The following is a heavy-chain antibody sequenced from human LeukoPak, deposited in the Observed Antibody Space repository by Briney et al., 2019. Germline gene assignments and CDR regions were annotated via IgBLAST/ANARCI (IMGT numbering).Heavy chain of an antibody. CDR3: ARGYCSGGSCWYFDY. D-gene: IGHD2-15*01. J-gene: IGHJ4*02. CDR1: GFTFDDCG. CDR2: INWNGGSI. Sequence: GGSLRLSYGASGFTFDDCGMSWVRQAPGKGLEWVSGINWNGGSIGYADSVKGRFTISRDNAKNSLYLQMNSLRADDTALYYCARGYCSGGSCWYFDYWGQGTLVTVSS. V-gene: IGHV3-20*03.